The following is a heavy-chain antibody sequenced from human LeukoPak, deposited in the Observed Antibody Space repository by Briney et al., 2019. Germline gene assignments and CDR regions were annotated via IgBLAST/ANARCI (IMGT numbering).Heavy chain of an antibody. V-gene: IGHV4-34*01. J-gene: IGHJ4*02. CDR1: GGSFSGYY. Sequence: SETLSLTCAVYGGSFSGYYRSWIRQPPGKGLEWIGEINHSGSTNYNPSLKSRVTISVDTSKNQFSLKLSSVTAADTAAYYCARSSGWYRGYFDYWGQGTLVTVSS. CDR3: ARSSGWYRGYFDY. CDR2: INHSGST. D-gene: IGHD6-19*01.